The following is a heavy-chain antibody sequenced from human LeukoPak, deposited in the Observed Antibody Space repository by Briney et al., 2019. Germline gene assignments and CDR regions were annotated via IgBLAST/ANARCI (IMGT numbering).Heavy chain of an antibody. D-gene: IGHD4-17*01. CDR1: GYSISSGYY. J-gene: IGHJ4*02. V-gene: IGHV4-38-2*02. Sequence: PSETLSLTCTVSGYSISSGYYWGWIRQPPGKGLEWIGSIYHSGSTYYNPSLKSRVTMSVDTSKNQFSLKLSSVTAADTAVYYCARGRTVTTFDYWGQGTLVTVSS. CDR2: IYHSGST. CDR3: ARGRTVTTFDY.